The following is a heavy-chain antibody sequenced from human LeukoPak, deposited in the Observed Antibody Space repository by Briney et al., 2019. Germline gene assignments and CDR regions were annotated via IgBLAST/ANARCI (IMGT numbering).Heavy chain of an antibody. Sequence: SETLSLTCTVSGGSIRSYYWSWIRQPPGKGLEWIGYIYYSGSTNYNPSLKSRVTISVDTSKNQFSLKLSSVTAADTAVYYCARHYGSGSYYGYWGQGTLVTVSS. CDR1: GGSIRSYY. J-gene: IGHJ4*02. D-gene: IGHD3-10*01. CDR3: ARHYGSGSYYGY. CDR2: IYYSGST. V-gene: IGHV4-59*01.